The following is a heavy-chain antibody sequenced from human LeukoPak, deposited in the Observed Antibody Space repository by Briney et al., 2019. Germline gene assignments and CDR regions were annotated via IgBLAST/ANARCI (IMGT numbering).Heavy chain of an antibody. CDR2: INASGGST. V-gene: IGHV1-46*01. CDR1: GYTFTSYY. Sequence: ASVKVSCKASGYTFTSYYMHWVRQAPGQGREWMGIINASGGSTSYAQKFQGRVTMTRDTSTSTVYMELSSLRSEDTAVYYCARGIGHLGDWFDPWGQGTQVTVSS. J-gene: IGHJ5*02. CDR3: ARGIGHLGDWFDP. D-gene: IGHD3-3*02.